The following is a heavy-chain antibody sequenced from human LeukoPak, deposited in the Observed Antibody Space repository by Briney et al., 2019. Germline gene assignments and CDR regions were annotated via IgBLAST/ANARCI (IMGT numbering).Heavy chain of an antibody. CDR3: ARHWADAFDI. CDR1: GASIRSRSYY. V-gene: IGHV4-39*01. J-gene: IGHJ3*02. D-gene: IGHD7-27*01. CDR2: IFYSGST. Sequence: SETLSLTCTVSGASIRSRSYYWGWIRQPPGKGLEWIGTIFYSGSTYYNPSLKSRVTISVDTSKNQFSLRLSSLTAADTAVYYCARHWADAFDIWGQGTMVTVSS.